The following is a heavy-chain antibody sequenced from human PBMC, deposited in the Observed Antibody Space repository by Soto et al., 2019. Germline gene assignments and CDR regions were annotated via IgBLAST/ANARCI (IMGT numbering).Heavy chain of an antibody. CDR3: ARREIQGPIDY. Sequence: SETLSLTCTVSGGSVSSGSYYWSWIRQPPGKGLEWIGYIYYSGSTNYNPSLKSRVTISVDTSKNQFSLKLTSVTAVDTAVYYGARREIQGPIDYWGQGTLVTVSS. CDR1: GGSVSSGSYY. J-gene: IGHJ4*02. D-gene: IGHD1-26*01. CDR2: IYYSGST. V-gene: IGHV4-61*01.